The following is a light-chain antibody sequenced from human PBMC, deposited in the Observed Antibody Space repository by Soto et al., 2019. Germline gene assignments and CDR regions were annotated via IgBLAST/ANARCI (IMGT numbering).Light chain of an antibody. V-gene: IGLV1-47*02. J-gene: IGLJ2*01. CDR2: SNN. CDR1: SSNIGGTNY. CDR3: ASWDDRLGAVI. Sequence: QLVLTQPPSASGTPGQKVFISCSGSSSNIGGTNYAYWYQQLPGAAHKLLMHSNNLRPSGVPERISGSKFGTAASLAISGLRSEDEAVYYCASWDDRLGAVIFGGGTKLTVL.